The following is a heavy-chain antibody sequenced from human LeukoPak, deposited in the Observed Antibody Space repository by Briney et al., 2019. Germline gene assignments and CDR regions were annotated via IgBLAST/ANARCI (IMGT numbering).Heavy chain of an antibody. CDR3: ARDNGWYYFDY. J-gene: IGHJ4*02. V-gene: IGHV3-21*01. Sequence: GGSLRLSCAASGFTFSSYGMTWVRQAPGKGLEWVSSITSRSYIYYADSVKGRFTISRDNAKNSLYLQMNSLRAEDTAVYYCARDNGWYYFDYWGQGTLVTVSS. D-gene: IGHD6-19*01. CDR2: ITSRSYI. CDR1: GFTFSSYG.